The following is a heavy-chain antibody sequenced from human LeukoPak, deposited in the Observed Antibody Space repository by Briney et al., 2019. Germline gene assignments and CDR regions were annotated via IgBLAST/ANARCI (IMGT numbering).Heavy chain of an antibody. CDR1: GGSINSGSYY. D-gene: IGHD4-11*01. CDR2: IYTSGST. Sequence: SETLSLTCTVSGGSINSGSYYWSWIRQPAGKGLEWIGRIYTSGSTNYNPSLKSRVTISVDTSKNQFSLKLSSVTAADTAVYYCARETTVTEFDYWGQGTLVTVSS. CDR3: ARETTVTEFDY. V-gene: IGHV4-61*02. J-gene: IGHJ4*02.